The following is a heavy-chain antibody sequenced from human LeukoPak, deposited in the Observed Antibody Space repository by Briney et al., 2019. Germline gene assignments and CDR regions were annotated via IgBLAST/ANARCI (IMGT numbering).Heavy chain of an antibody. CDR2: ISDSGYTT. D-gene: IGHD3-16*02. CDR3: AKLTYDYVWGSYRFPYFDY. Sequence: GGSLRLSCAASGFTFSTYAMSWVRQAPGKGLEWVSGISDSGYTTYYADSVKRRFTISRDNSKNTLYLQMNRLRAEDTAVYYCAKLTYDYVWGSYRFPYFDYWGPGALVTVSS. CDR1: GFTFSTYA. J-gene: IGHJ4*02. V-gene: IGHV3-23*01.